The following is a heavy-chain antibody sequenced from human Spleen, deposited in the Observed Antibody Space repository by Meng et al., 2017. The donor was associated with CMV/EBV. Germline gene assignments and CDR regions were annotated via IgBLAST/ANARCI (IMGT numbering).Heavy chain of an antibody. Sequence: AAGFTVMSYWMHWVCQAPGKGLVWGSRINSDGSNTNYADSVKGRFTISRDNAKNTLHLQMNSLRAEDKAVYYCARGRYSSGWYEVDCWGQGTLVTVSS. D-gene: IGHD6-19*01. J-gene: IGHJ4*02. V-gene: IGHV3-74*01. CDR2: INSDGSNT. CDR1: GFTVMSYW. CDR3: ARGRYSSGWYEVDC.